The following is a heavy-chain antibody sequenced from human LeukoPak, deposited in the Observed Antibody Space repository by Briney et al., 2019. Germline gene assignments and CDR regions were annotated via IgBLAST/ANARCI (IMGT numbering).Heavy chain of an antibody. CDR2: LHWDDDK. Sequence: SGHTLLHPPRPLTLNCAFSGFPLHTVRAARAWIRQPPGKLLEWLPLLHWDDDKRYNPSLKSRLTTPKDTSGNQVVLTLTNVDPVDTATYCCAHFPSMIRGVIANIYFDLWGQGTLVGVSS. D-gene: IGHD3-10*01. J-gene: IGHJ4*02. V-gene: IGHV2-5*02. CDR3: AHFPSMIRGVIANIYFDL. CDR1: GFPLHTVRAA.